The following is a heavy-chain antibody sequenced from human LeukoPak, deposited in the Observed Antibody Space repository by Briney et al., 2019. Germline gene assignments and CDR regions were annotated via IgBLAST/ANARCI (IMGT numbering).Heavy chain of an antibody. CDR3: ARDESGGATHFDY. D-gene: IGHD1-26*01. Sequence: PSETLSLTCTVSGYSISSGYYWGWIRQPPGKGLEWIGSIYHSGSTYYNPSLKSRVTISVDTSKNQFTLKLSSVTAADTAVYYCARDESGGATHFDYWGQGTLVTVSS. CDR2: IYHSGST. CDR1: GYSISSGYY. J-gene: IGHJ4*02. V-gene: IGHV4-38-2*02.